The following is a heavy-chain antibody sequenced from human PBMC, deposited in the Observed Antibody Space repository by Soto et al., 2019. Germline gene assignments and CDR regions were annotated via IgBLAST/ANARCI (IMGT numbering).Heavy chain of an antibody. J-gene: IGHJ4*02. CDR2: ISASGGST. Sequence: EVQLLDSGGGLVQPGGSLRLSCVASGFTSSSCAMRWVRQAPGKGLEWVSGISASGGSTDYADSVKGRFTISRDNSKNTLQLQMNSLRAEDTAVYYGASPGLGTGRYFFHDWGQGTLVTVSS. V-gene: IGHV3-23*01. CDR1: GFTSSSCA. D-gene: IGHD2-8*02. CDR3: ASPGLGTGRYFFHD.